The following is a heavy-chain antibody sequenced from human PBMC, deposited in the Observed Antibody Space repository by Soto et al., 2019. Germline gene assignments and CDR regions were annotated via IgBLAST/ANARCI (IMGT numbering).Heavy chain of an antibody. D-gene: IGHD2-2*01. CDR1: GGSFGGYY. Sequence: QVQLQQWGAGLLKPSETLSLTCVVYGGSFGGYYLTWFRQPPGMGLEWIGEINHSGSTNYNPSLKSRVTISVDTSKDQFSLKLSSVTAADTAVYYCARYTTWPLWYFDLWGRGTLVTVSS. CDR3: ARYTTWPLWYFDL. J-gene: IGHJ2*01. V-gene: IGHV4-34*01. CDR2: INHSGST.